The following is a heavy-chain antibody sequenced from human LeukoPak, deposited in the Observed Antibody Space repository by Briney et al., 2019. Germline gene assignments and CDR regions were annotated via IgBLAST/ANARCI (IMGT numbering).Heavy chain of an antibody. D-gene: IGHD3-22*01. Sequence: GESLKISCKGSGYTFTSYWIAWVRQMPGKGLEWMGIINPGDSDTRYSPSFQGQVTTSADKSTSTAYLQWSSLKASDTAIYYCARLYDSSGYPIDYWGQGTLVTVSS. CDR2: INPGDSDT. V-gene: IGHV5-51*01. CDR1: GYTFTSYW. J-gene: IGHJ4*02. CDR3: ARLYDSSGYPIDY.